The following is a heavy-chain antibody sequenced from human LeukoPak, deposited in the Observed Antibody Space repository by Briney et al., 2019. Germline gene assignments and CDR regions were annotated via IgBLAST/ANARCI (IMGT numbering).Heavy chain of an antibody. Sequence: QPGGSLRLSWVASGFTFSTSGIHGVRQSPGKGLDWVAFIRNDGNKKNYEESGKGRLTIPRTKSKNTRLFQMDNRRTEDKAGMYCAKAQTTYLAATAAFDIWGQGTMVTVSP. J-gene: IGHJ3*02. CDR3: AKAQTTYLAATAAFDI. CDR1: GFTFSTSG. CDR2: IRNDGNKK. V-gene: IGHV3-30*02. D-gene: IGHD4-11*01.